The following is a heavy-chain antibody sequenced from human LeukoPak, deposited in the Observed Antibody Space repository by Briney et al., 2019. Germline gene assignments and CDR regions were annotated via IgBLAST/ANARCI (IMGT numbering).Heavy chain of an antibody. CDR2: ISGSGGST. D-gene: IGHD3-22*01. CDR3: AKNPSRGYYLYYFDY. CDR1: GVTFSTYA. V-gene: IGHV3-23*01. Sequence: GGSLRLSCAASGVTFSTYAMSWVRQAPGKGLEWVSAISGSGGSTHYADSVKGRFTISRDNSKNTLHLQMNSLRAEDTAVYYCAKNPSRGYYLYYFDYWGQGTLVTVSS. J-gene: IGHJ4*02.